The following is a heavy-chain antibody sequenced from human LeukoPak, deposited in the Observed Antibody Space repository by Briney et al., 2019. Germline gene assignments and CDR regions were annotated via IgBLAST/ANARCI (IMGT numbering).Heavy chain of an antibody. CDR1: GGSISSGTYY. J-gene: IGHJ4*02. V-gene: IGHV4-39*01. D-gene: IGHD3-16*01. CDR3: MRRGSDPYFDY. Sequence: SETLSLTCTVSGGSISSGTYYWGWIRQPPGQGLEWIGVINYSGSTYYYPSLKSRVTISIDTSKNQFSLKLSSVTAADTAVYYCMRRGSDPYFDYWGQGTLVTVSS. CDR2: INYSGST.